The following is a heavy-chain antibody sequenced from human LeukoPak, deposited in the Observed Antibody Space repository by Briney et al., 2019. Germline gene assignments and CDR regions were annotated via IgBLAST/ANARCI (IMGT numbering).Heavy chain of an antibody. Sequence: GGSLRLSCAASGFSISNSAMSWVRQAPGKGLEWVSLIVASSGSTFYADSVKGRFTISRDSSKNTLYLQMNSLRAEDTAVYYCAKVSRNYYDSSGYYPLRYWGQGTLVTVSS. D-gene: IGHD3-22*01. CDR2: IVASSGST. J-gene: IGHJ4*02. CDR3: AKVSRNYYDSSGYYPLRY. V-gene: IGHV3-23*01. CDR1: GFSISNSA.